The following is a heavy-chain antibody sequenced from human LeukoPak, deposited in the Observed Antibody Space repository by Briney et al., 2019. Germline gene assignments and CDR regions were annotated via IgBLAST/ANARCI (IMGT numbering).Heavy chain of an antibody. J-gene: IGHJ5*02. D-gene: IGHD3-22*01. CDR3: ARHEKDDSSLLDP. Sequence: SETLSLTCTVSGGSISSSSYYWGWIRKPPGKGLEWIGSIYYSGSTYYNPSLKSRVTISVDTSKNQFSLKLSSVTAADTAVYYCARHEKDDSSLLDPWGQGTLVTVSS. CDR1: GGSISSSSYY. CDR2: IYYSGST. V-gene: IGHV4-39*01.